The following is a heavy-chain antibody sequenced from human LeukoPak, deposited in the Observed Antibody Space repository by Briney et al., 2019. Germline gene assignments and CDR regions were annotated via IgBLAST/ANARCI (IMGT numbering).Heavy chain of an antibody. J-gene: IGHJ4*02. D-gene: IGHD3-10*01. CDR3: ARLWFGRLAIDY. V-gene: IGHV3-7*01. CDR2: IKQDGSAK. Sequence: GGSLRLSCAASGFTFSSYWMSWVRQAPGKGLEWVANIKQDGSAKHYVDSVKGRFTISRDNAKNSLYLQMNSLRAEDTAVYYCARLWFGRLAIDYWGQGTLVTVSS. CDR1: GFTFSSYW.